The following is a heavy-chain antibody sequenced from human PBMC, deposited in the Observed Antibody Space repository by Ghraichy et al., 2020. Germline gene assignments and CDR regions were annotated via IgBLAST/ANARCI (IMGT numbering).Heavy chain of an antibody. CDR3: ARDLFRDYDTLTGYHKGWFDL. Sequence: SVKVSCKASGGTFSSYAISWVRQAPGQGLEWMGGIIPILDSAIYAQKFQGRVTITADESTSTAYMELSSLTSEDTAVYYCARDLFRDYDTLTGYHKGWFDLWGQGTLVTVSS. CDR2: IIPILDSA. CDR1: GGTFSSYA. V-gene: IGHV1-69*13. J-gene: IGHJ5*02. D-gene: IGHD3-9*01.